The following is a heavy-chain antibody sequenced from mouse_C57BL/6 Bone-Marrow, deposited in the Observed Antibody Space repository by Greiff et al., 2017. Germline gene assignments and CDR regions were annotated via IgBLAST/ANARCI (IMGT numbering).Heavy chain of an antibody. Sequence: VPLKESGAELVRPGSSVKMSCKTSGYPFTSYGINWVKQRPGQGLEWIGYIYIGNGSTEYNEKLKGKSTLTSDTSSSTAYMQLSSLTSEDSAIYFCAREVNYYGPLDYGGQGTTLTVSS. CDR2: IYIGNGST. CDR1: GYPFTSYG. CDR3: AREVNYYGPLDY. V-gene: IGHV1-58*01. D-gene: IGHD1-1*01. J-gene: IGHJ2*01.